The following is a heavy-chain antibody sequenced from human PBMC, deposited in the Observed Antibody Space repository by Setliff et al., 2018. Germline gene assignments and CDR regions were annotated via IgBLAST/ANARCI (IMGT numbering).Heavy chain of an antibody. CDR3: ARTMVQTKLRAFDI. V-gene: IGHV4-4*07. J-gene: IGHJ3*02. CDR1: GGSFSNYY. Sequence: SETLSLTCTVYGGSFSNYYWNWIRQPAGKGLEWIGRISTSESSNYNPSLNSRVTISLDTSKNQFSLKLSSVTAADAAVYYCARTMVQTKLRAFDIWGQGTMVTVSS. D-gene: IGHD3-10*01. CDR2: ISTSESS.